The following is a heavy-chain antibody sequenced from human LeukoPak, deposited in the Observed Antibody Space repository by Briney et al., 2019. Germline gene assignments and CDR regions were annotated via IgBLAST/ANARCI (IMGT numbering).Heavy chain of an antibody. CDR2: IYTSGRT. J-gene: IGHJ5*02. D-gene: IGHD3-3*01. V-gene: IGHV4-4*09. CDR1: GASISSYC. CDR3: ATSYDSKTAPYDL. Sequence: SETLSLNCTVSGASISSYCWTWVRQPPGKGLEWIGYIYTSGRTDYNPSLKSRVSMSVDTSKSQLSMDLRFLTAADTAVYYCATSYDSKTAPYDLWGQGTLVTVSS.